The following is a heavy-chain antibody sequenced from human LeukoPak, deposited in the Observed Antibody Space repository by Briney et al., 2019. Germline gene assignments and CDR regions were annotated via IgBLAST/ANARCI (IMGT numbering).Heavy chain of an antibody. CDR2: ISHSGST. CDR1: GGSFSGYY. CDR3: ARAPVPDYYGSGSYYKRGYYYYGMDV. V-gene: IGHV4-34*01. J-gene: IGHJ6*04. Sequence: SETLSLTCAVYGGSFSGYYWSWIRQPPGKGLEWIGEISHSGSTNYNPSLKSRVTISVDTSKNQFSLKLSSVTAADTAVYYCARAPVPDYYGSGSYYKRGYYYYGMDVWGKGTTVTVSS. D-gene: IGHD3-10*01.